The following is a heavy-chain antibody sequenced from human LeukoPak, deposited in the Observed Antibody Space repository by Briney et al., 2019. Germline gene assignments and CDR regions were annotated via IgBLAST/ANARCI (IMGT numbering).Heavy chain of an antibody. V-gene: IGHV4-61*02. Sequence: SETLSLTCTVSGGSISSGSYYWSWIRQPAGKGLEWIGRIYSSGSTNYNPSLKSRVTMSVDTSKNQFSLKLSSVTAADTAVYYCASSGSYYPRNAFDIWGQGTMVTVSS. CDR1: GGSISSGSYY. CDR2: IYSSGST. CDR3: ASSGSYYPRNAFDI. D-gene: IGHD1-26*01. J-gene: IGHJ3*02.